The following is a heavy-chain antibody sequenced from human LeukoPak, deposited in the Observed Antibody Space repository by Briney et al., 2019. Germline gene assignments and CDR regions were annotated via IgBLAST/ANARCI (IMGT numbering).Heavy chain of an antibody. CDR3: ARVFRVGSSWYNWFDP. CDR1: GGSFSGYY. Sequence: SETLSLTCAVYGGSFSGYYWSWIRQPPGKGLEWIGEINHSGSTNYNPSLKSRVTISVDTSKNQFSLKLSSVTAADTAVYYCARVFRVGSSWYNWFDPWGQGTLVTVSS. J-gene: IGHJ5*02. CDR2: INHSGST. D-gene: IGHD6-13*01. V-gene: IGHV4-34*01.